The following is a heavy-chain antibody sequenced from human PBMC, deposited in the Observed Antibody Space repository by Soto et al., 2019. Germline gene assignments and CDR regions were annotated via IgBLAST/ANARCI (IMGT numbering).Heavy chain of an antibody. CDR1: GFTFKAYA. V-gene: IGHV3-23*01. J-gene: IGHJ4*02. D-gene: IGHD4-4*01. CDR2: ITATNGNT. Sequence: HPGGSLRLSCVASGFTFKAYAMGWVRQAPGKGLEWVSSITATNGNTYYADSVRGRFTISRDNSRNSLFLQMNGLRPEDSALYYCAKDEGTSSTVFDYWGQGPLVTVSS. CDR3: AKDEGTSSTVFDY.